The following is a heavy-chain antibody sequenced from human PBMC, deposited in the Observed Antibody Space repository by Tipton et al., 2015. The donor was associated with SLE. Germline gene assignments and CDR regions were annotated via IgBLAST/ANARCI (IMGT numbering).Heavy chain of an antibody. J-gene: IGHJ4*02. Sequence: TLSLTCAVYGGSFSGYYWSWIRQPPGKGLEWIGYIYYSGSTNYNPSLKSRVTISVDTSKNQFSLKLSSVTAADTAVYYCARDVGIAVASTPFDYWGQGTLVTVSS. CDR1: GGSFSGYY. V-gene: IGHV4-59*12. CDR3: ARDVGIAVASTPFDY. CDR2: IYYSGST. D-gene: IGHD6-19*01.